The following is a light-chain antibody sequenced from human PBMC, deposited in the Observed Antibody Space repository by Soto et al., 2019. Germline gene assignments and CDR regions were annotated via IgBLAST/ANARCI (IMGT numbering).Light chain of an antibody. J-gene: IGLJ2*01. V-gene: IGLV2-14*01. CDR1: KTDVGDFDY. CDR2: EGT. Sequence: QSALTQPASVSGSPGQSVTISCTGTKTDVGDFDYVSWYQLHPGTAPKLMIYEGTKRPSGISTRFSASKSANSASLTISGLQAEDEADYVCASHTGTSILLFGGGTKLTVL. CDR3: ASHTGTSILL.